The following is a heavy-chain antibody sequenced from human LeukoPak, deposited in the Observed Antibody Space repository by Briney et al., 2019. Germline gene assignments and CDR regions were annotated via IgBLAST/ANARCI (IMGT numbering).Heavy chain of an antibody. CDR1: GGTFSSYA. Sequence: SVKVSCKASGGTFSSYAISWVRQAPGQGLEWMGRIIPIFGTANYAQKFQGRVTITADESTSTAYMELSSLRSEDTAVYYCARSYGGSWTHNWFDPWGQGTLVTVSS. CDR3: ARSYGGSWTHNWFDP. D-gene: IGHD2-15*01. J-gene: IGHJ5*02. CDR2: IIPIFGTA. V-gene: IGHV1-69*13.